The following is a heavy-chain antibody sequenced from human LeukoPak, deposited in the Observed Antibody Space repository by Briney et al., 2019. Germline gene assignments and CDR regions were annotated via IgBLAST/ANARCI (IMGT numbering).Heavy chain of an antibody. J-gene: IGHJ4*02. CDR1: GYTFTGYD. CDR2: IDPNSGGT. CDR3: SRDRGYSSGWPLSGLDY. D-gene: IGHD6-19*01. V-gene: IGHV1-2*02. Sequence: GASVRVSCKASGYTFTGYDMHWVRQAPGQGRDWMGWIDPNSGGTNYAQKFQGRVTMTRDTSISTAYMELSRLRSDDTARYYCSRDRGYSSGWPLSGLDYWGQGTLVTVSS.